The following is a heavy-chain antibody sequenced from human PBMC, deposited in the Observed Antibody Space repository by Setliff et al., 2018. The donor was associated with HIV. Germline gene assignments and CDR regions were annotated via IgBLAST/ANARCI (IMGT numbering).Heavy chain of an antibody. Sequence: GGSLRLSCTASGFSFRNYAMSWVRQAPGKGLEWVSAISGRGDNTYYADSVKGRFTISRDNSKDTMFLQMNSVRAEDTAVYYCAKHPYAQIADWYFDLWGRGTLVTVSS. CDR1: GFSFRNYA. J-gene: IGHJ2*01. CDR2: ISGRGDNT. V-gene: IGHV3-23*01. D-gene: IGHD3-22*01. CDR3: AKHPYAQIADWYFDL.